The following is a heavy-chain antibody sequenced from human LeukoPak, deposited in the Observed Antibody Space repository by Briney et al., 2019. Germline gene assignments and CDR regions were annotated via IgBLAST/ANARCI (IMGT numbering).Heavy chain of an antibody. D-gene: IGHD3-22*01. V-gene: IGHV7-4-1*02. Sequence: ASVKVSCKASGYTFTHYAMIWVRQAPGQGLEWMGWINTNTGNPTYAQGFTGRFVFSLDTSVNTAYLQISHLKAEDTAVYYCASYDSSGYPNYYYYIDVWGKGTTVTVSS. CDR3: ASYDSSGYPNYYYYIDV. CDR2: INTNTGNP. CDR1: GYTFTHYA. J-gene: IGHJ6*03.